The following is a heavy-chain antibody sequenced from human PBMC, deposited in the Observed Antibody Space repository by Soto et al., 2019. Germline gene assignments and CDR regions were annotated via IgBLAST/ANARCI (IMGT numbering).Heavy chain of an antibody. CDR2: IYWNDDK. Sequence: QITLKESGPTLVKPTQTLTLTCTFSGFSLSTSGVGVGWIRQPPGKALEWLALIYWNDDKRYSPSLKSRLTITKDTSKNQVALTMTNMDPVDTATYYCAHRLEVVTAILDAFDIWGQGTMVTVSS. CDR1: GFSLSTSGVG. CDR3: AHRLEVVTAILDAFDI. J-gene: IGHJ3*02. D-gene: IGHD2-21*02. V-gene: IGHV2-5*01.